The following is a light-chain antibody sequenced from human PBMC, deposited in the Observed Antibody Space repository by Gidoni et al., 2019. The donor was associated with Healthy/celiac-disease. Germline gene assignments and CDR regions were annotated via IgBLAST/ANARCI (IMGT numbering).Light chain of an antibody. CDR2: AAS. J-gene: IGKJ2*01. CDR3: QQSYSFPLT. V-gene: IGKV1-39*01. CDR1: QSISSY. Sequence: DIQITQSPSSLSASVGDRVTITCRASQSISSYLNWYQQKPGKAPKLLIYAASSLPSGVPSRFSGSGSGTDFTLTISSLQPEDFATYYCQQSYSFPLTFGQGTKLEIK.